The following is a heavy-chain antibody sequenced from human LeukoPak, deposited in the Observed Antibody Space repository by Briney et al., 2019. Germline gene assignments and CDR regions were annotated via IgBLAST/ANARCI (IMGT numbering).Heavy chain of an antibody. V-gene: IGHV1-18*01. J-gene: IGHJ6*03. CDR1: GYTFTSYG. CDR2: ISAYNGNT. D-gene: IGHD5-24*01. Sequence: ASVKVSCKASGYTFTSYGVSWVRQAPGQGLEWMGWISAYNGNTIYAHKLQGRVTMTTDTSTSTAYMELRSLRSDDTAVYYCARAGWLQLSYMDVWGKGTTVTISS. CDR3: ARAGWLQLSYMDV.